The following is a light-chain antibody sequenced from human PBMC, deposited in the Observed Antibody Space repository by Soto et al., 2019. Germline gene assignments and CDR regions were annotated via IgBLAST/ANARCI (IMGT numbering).Light chain of an antibody. J-gene: IGLJ1*01. CDR3: AAWDDSLSGYV. Sequence: QSVLTQPPSASGTPGQRVTISCSGSSPNIGSNYVYWYQQLPGTAPKLLTYSNNQWPSGVPDRFSGSKSGTSASLAISGLRSGDEADYYCAAWDDSLSGYVFGTGTTVTVL. CDR2: SNN. CDR1: SPNIGSNY. V-gene: IGLV1-47*02.